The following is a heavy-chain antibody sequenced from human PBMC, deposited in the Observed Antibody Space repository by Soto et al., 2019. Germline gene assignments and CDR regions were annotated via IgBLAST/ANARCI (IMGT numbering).Heavy chain of an antibody. Sequence: EVQLLESGGGLVQPGGSLRLSCAASGFTFSSYAMSWVRQAPGKGLEWVSAISGSGGSTYYADSVKGRFTISRDNSKNTLYRQMNSLRAEDTAVYDWAKDTDVVGQQRAPLYFDYRGQGTLVTVSS. CDR1: GFTFSSYA. CDR3: AKDTDVVGQQRAPLYFDY. J-gene: IGHJ4*02. V-gene: IGHV3-23*01. CDR2: ISGSGGST. D-gene: IGHD6-13*01.